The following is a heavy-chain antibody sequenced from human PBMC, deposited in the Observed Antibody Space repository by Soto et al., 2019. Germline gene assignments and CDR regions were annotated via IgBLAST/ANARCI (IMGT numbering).Heavy chain of an antibody. CDR3: ARSRSGYYRYYFDY. CDR2: IDWDDDK. Sequence: SGPTLVNPTQTLTLTCTFSGFSLSTSGMCVSWIRQPPGKALEWLALIDWDDDKYYSTSLKTRLTISKDTSKNQVVLTMTNMDPVDTATYYCARSRSGYYRYYFDYWGQGTLVTVSS. CDR1: GFSLSTSGMC. V-gene: IGHV2-70*01. D-gene: IGHD3-22*01. J-gene: IGHJ4*02.